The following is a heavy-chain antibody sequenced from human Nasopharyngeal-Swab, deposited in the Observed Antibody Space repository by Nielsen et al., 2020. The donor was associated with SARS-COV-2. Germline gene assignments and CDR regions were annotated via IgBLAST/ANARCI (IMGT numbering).Heavy chain of an antibody. D-gene: IGHD1-1*01. V-gene: IGHV4-61*02. CDR3: ARAILNLGRGDYMDV. Sequence: WISQPPGKGLEWIGRLYTSGTTNYNPSLKSRVTISVDTSKDQFSLKMSSVTAADTAVYYCARAILNLGRGDYMDVWGKGTTVTVSS. CDR2: LYTSGTT. J-gene: IGHJ6*03.